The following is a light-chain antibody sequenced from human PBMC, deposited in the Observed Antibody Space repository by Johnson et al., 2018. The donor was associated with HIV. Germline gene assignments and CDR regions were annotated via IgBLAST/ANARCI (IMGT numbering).Light chain of an antibody. CDR1: SSNIANNY. V-gene: IGLV1-51*01. CDR2: DNT. J-gene: IGLJ1*01. CDR3: GTWDSSLSAFV. Sequence: QSVLTQPPSVSAAPGQRVTISCSGSSSNIANNYISWYQQFPGTAPKLLIYDNTKRPSGIPDRFSGSKSGTSATLGITGLQTGDEADYYCGTWDSSLSAFVFGTGTKVPVL.